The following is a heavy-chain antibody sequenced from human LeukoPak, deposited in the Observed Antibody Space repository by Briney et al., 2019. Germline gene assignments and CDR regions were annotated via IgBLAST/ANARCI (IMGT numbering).Heavy chain of an antibody. Sequence: ASVKVSCKASGYTFTSYGISWVRQAPGQGLEWMGWISAYNGNTNYAQKLQGRVTMTTDTSTSTAYMELSSLRSEDTAVFYCAGSLKFITMIPHYWGQGTLVTVSS. J-gene: IGHJ4*02. D-gene: IGHD3-22*01. CDR2: ISAYNGNT. V-gene: IGHV1-18*04. CDR3: AGSLKFITMIPHY. CDR1: GYTFTSYG.